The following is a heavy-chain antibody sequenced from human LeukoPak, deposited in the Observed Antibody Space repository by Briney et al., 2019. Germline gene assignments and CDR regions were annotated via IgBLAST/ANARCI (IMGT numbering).Heavy chain of an antibody. Sequence: GGSLRLSCAASGFTFADYGMSWVRQAPGKGLEWVSGINWNGGSTGYADSVKGRFTISRDNAKDSLYLQMNSLRAEDTALYYCARAGAKRDAFDIWGQGTMDTVSS. D-gene: IGHD4/OR15-4a*01. CDR1: GFTFADYG. CDR2: INWNGGST. V-gene: IGHV3-20*04. J-gene: IGHJ3*02. CDR3: ARAGAKRDAFDI.